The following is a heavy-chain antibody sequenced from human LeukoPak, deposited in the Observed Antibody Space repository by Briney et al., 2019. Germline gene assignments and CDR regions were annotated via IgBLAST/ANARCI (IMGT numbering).Heavy chain of an antibody. V-gene: IGHV3-21*01. Sequence: PGVSLKLSCAGSGFNFNYYDMNWVRQAPGKGLEWGSSISLKSDFIYYSDSVRVRFTISRANAENSLYLQMNSLRAEDTAVYYCARADCSSSTCYLRRSWFDPWGQGTLVTVSS. CDR2: ISLKSDFI. J-gene: IGHJ5*02. CDR3: ARADCSSSTCYLRRSWFDP. CDR1: GFNFNYYD. D-gene: IGHD2-2*01.